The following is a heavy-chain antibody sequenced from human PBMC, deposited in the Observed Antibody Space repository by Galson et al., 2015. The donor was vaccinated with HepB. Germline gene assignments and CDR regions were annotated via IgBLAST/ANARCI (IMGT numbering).Heavy chain of an antibody. V-gene: IGHV3-7*01. D-gene: IGHD5-12*01. J-gene: IGHJ4*02. CDR2: IKQDGSEK. CDR3: AREEGGYAPFDY. CDR1: GLTFSSYW. Sequence: SLRLSCAASGLTFSSYWMSWVRQAPGKGLEWVANIKQDGSEKYYVDSVKGQFTISRDNAKNSLYLQMNSLRAEDTAVYYCAREEGGYAPFDYWGQGTLVTVSS.